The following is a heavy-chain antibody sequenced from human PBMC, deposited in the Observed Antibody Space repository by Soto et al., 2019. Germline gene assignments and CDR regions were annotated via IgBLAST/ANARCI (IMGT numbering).Heavy chain of an antibody. D-gene: IGHD3-16*01. Sequence: EGSLRLYGADSGCTFKNSAMTWVSQAPGKGLECISAISASGTNTYYSLSVAGRFIISRDNSKNTLFLQMSGLRAEDTAVYYCAKEGVPHINYYYVMDVWGQGTTVTVSS. CDR2: ISASGTNT. V-gene: IGHV3-23*01. CDR3: AKEGVPHINYYYVMDV. CDR1: GCTFKNSA. J-gene: IGHJ6*02.